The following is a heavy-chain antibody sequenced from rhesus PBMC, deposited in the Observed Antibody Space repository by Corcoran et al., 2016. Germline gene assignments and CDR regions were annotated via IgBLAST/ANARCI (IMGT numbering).Heavy chain of an antibody. CDR2: NSGSVGST. D-gene: IGHD3-16*01. Sequence: QLQLQESGPGLVKPSETLSLTCAVSGGSISSNYWSWIRQPPGKGLEWIGRNSGSVGSTATNPSRKSRVTISHAPSKNQFSLRLSSVTAADTAVYYWARDGHSYYPINRFDVWGPGVLVTVSS. J-gene: IGHJ5-1*01. V-gene: IGHV4-173*01. CDR1: GGSISSNY. CDR3: ARDGHSYYPINRFDV.